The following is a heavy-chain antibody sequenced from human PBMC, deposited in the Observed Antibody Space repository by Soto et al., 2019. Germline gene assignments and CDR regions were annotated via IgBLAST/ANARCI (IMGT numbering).Heavy chain of an antibody. Sequence: SETLSLSCAVYGGSFSGYYWSGIRQPPGKGLEWIGEINHSGSTNYNPSLKSRVTISVDTSKNQFSLKLSSVTAADTAVYYCARKGIAARPPDYWGQGTLVTVSS. CDR3: ARKGIAARPPDY. CDR2: INHSGST. CDR1: GGSFSGYY. J-gene: IGHJ4*02. D-gene: IGHD6-6*01. V-gene: IGHV4-34*01.